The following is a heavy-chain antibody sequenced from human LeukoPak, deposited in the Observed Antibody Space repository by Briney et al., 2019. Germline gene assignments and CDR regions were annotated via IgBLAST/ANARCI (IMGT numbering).Heavy chain of an antibody. CDR3: AREVYGDSSFDY. Sequence: ASVKVSCKTSGYSFSDNYMHWVRQAPGQGLEWMGWINPNSGDTNYAQKFQGRVTMTRDASISAVYLELSRLRSDDTAVYYCAREVYGDSSFDYWGQGTLATVSS. V-gene: IGHV1-2*02. J-gene: IGHJ4*02. CDR2: INPNSGDT. CDR1: GYSFSDNY. D-gene: IGHD4-17*01.